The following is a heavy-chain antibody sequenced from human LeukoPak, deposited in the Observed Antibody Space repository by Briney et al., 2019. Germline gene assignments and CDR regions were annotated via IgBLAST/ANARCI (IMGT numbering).Heavy chain of an antibody. CDR3: ASSRRGRYYYDSSGYYPVDY. CDR1: GFTFSDYY. J-gene: IGHJ4*02. Sequence: PGGSLRLSCAASGFTFSDYYMSWIRQAPGKGLEWVSYISSSGSTIYYADSVKGRFTISRDNAKNSLYLRMNSLRAEDTAVYYCASSRRGRYYYDSSGYYPVDYWGQGTLVTVSS. CDR2: ISSSGSTI. D-gene: IGHD3-22*01. V-gene: IGHV3-11*01.